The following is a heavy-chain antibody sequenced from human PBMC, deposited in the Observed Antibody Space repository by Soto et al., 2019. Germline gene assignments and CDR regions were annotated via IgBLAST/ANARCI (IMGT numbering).Heavy chain of an antibody. CDR3: ARGHIYDYVCVSSRYHFDY. Sequence: QVQLQQWGAGLLKSSETLSLTCAVYGGSFSGYYCSWIRQPPGKGLEWIGEINHSGSTKYNPSLKRRVTISVDTFKNQFSLKLSSVTAADTAVYYGARGHIYDYVCVSSRYHFDYWGQGTLVTVSS. V-gene: IGHV4-34*01. D-gene: IGHD3-16*02. CDR1: GGSFSGYY. CDR2: INHSGST. J-gene: IGHJ4*02.